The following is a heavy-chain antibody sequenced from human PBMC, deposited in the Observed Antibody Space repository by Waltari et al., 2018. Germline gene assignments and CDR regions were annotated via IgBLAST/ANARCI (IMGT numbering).Heavy chain of an antibody. V-gene: IGHV4-34*01. Sequence: QVQLQQWGAGLLKPSETLSLTCAVYGGSFSGYYWSWIRQPPGKGLEWIGEINHSGSTNDNPSLKSRVTISVDTSKNQFSLKLSSVTAADTAVYYWARGLLRKQQLLYSFFDYWGQGTLVTVSS. CDR1: GGSFSGYY. CDR3: ARGLLRKQQLLYSFFDY. J-gene: IGHJ4*02. D-gene: IGHD2-2*02. CDR2: INHSGST.